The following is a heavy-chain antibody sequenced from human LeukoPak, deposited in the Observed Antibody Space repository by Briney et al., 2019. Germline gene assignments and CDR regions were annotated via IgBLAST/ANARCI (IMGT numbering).Heavy chain of an antibody. D-gene: IGHD2-2*01. V-gene: IGHV4-34*01. CDR3: ARAPCSSTSCYSIWFDP. Sequence: SETLSLTCAVYGGSFSGYYWSWIRQPPGKGLEWIGEINHSGSTNYNPSLKSRVTISVDTSKNQFSLKLSSVPAADTAVYYCARAPCSSTSCYSIWFDPWGQGTLVTVSS. CDR2: INHSGST. CDR1: GGSFSGYY. J-gene: IGHJ5*02.